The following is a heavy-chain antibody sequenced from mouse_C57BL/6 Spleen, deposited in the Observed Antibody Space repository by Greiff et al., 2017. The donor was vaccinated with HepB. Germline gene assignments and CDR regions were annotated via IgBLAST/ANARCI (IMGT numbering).Heavy chain of an antibody. Sequence: QVQLQQPGAELVKPGASVKLSCKASGYNFTSSWMQWVKQRTGQGLEWIGEIDPSDSYTNYNQKFKVKATLTVDTSSSTAYMQLSSLTSEDSAVYDCARSAYSAAMDYWGQGTSVTVSS. CDR3: ARSAYSAAMDY. V-gene: IGHV1-50*01. J-gene: IGHJ4*01. D-gene: IGHD2-10*01. CDR1: GYNFTSSW. CDR2: IDPSDSYT.